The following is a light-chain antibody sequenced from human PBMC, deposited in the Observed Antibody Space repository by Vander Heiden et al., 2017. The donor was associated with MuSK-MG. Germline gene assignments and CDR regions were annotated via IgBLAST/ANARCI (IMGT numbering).Light chain of an antibody. CDR3: QQSYSTPYT. CDR1: QSISSY. CDR2: AAS. Sequence: DIQMTQSRSSLSASVGDRVTITCRASQSISSYLNWYQQKPGKAPKLLIYAASSLQSGVPSRFSGSGSGTDFTLTISRLQPEDFATYYCQQSYSTPYTFGQGTKLEIK. V-gene: IGKV1-39*01. J-gene: IGKJ2*01.